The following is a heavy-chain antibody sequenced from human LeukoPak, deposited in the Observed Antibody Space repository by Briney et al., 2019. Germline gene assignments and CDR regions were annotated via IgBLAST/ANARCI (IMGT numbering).Heavy chain of an antibody. Sequence: GGSLRLSCAASGFTFSSYDMHWVRQATGKGLEWVSAIGTADDTYYPGSVKGRFTISRENAKNSLYLQMNSLRAGDTAVYYCAREDQLVDAFDIWGQGTMVTVSS. V-gene: IGHV3-13*01. CDR1: GFTFSSYD. D-gene: IGHD2-2*01. CDR2: IGTADDT. J-gene: IGHJ3*02. CDR3: AREDQLVDAFDI.